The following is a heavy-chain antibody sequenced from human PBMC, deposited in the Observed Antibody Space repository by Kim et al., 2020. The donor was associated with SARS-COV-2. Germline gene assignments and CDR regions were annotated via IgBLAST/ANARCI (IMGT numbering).Heavy chain of an antibody. V-gene: IGHV3-11*06. CDR2: ISSSSSYT. Sequence: GGSLRLSCAASGFTFSDYYMSWIRQAPGKGLEWVSYISSSSSYTNYADSVKGRFTISRDNAKNSLYLQMNSLRAEDTAVYYCARDSPPHYSSSWYQVAGGHDPFADWGQGTLVTVSS. CDR3: ARDSPPHYSSSWYQVAGGHDPFAD. D-gene: IGHD6-13*01. CDR1: GFTFSDYY. J-gene: IGHJ4*02.